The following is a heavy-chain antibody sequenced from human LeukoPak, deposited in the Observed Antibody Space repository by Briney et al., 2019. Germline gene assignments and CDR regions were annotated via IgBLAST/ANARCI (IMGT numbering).Heavy chain of an antibody. Sequence: SETLSLTCVVEGYYFSGFYWTWIRQAPGKGLEWIGEISYSGSTKYNPSLKSRVTTEVDTSKKQISLNLSSVTAADTAVYYCAKREAAHYHSVTDEYYYYLDVWGKGTTVIVSS. V-gene: IGHV4-34*01. CDR2: ISYSGST. CDR3: AKREAAHYHSVTDEYYYYLDV. D-gene: IGHD3-9*01. J-gene: IGHJ6*03. CDR1: GYYFSGFY.